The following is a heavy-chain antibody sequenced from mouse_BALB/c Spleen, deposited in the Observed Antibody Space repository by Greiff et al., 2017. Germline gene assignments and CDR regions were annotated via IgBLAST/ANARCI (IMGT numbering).Heavy chain of an antibody. CDR2: ISSGGSYT. CDR1: GFTFSSYT. Sequence: EVQVVESGGGLVKPGGSLKLSCAASGFTFSSYTMSWVRQTPEKRLEWVATISSGGSYTYYPDSVKGRFTISRDNAKNTLYLQMSSLKSEDTAMYYCTRTYGNYDYFDYWGQGTTLTVSS. D-gene: IGHD2-1*01. V-gene: IGHV5-6-4*01. J-gene: IGHJ2*01. CDR3: TRTYGNYDYFDY.